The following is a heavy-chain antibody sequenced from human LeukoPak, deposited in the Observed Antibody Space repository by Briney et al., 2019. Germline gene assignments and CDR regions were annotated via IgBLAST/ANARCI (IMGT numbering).Heavy chain of an antibody. CDR2: IYYSGST. J-gene: IGHJ4*02. CDR1: GGSISSGDYY. D-gene: IGHD6-19*01. V-gene: IGHV4-30-4*01. CDR3: ARSYSSGWPYYFDY. Sequence: SETLSLTCTVSGGSISSGDYYWSWIRQPPGKGLECIGYIYYSGSTYYNPSLKGRVTISVDTSKNQFSLKLSSVTAADTAVYYCARSYSSGWPYYFDYWGQGTLVTVSS.